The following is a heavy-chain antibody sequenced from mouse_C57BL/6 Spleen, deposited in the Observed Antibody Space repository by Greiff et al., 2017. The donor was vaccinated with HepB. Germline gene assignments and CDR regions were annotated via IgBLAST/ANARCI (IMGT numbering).Heavy chain of an antibody. V-gene: IGHV1-52*01. CDR3: ARTAGYWYFDV. CDR2: IDPSDSET. Sequence: VQLQQSGAELVRPGSSVKLSCKASGYTFTSYWMHWVKQRPIQGLEWIGNIDPSDSETHYNQKFKDKATLTVDKSSSTAYMQLSSLTSEDSAVYYCARTAGYWYFDVWGTGTTVTVSS. D-gene: IGHD3-1*01. J-gene: IGHJ1*03. CDR1: GYTFTSYW.